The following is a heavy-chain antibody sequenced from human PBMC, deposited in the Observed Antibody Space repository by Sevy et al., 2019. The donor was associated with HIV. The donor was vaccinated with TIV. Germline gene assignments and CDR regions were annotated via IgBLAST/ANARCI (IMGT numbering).Heavy chain of an antibody. CDR2: SNPSGGYT. CDR3: ASLAAASGLDYMDV. V-gene: IGHV1-46*01. J-gene: IGHJ6*03. Sequence: ASVKVSCKASGYTLTRHYMHWVRQAPGQGLEWMGLSNPSGGYTRYAQKFQGRVIMTRDTSTSSAYMELSSLGSDDTAVYYCASLAAASGLDYMDVWGKGTTVTVSS. D-gene: IGHD6-13*01. CDR1: GYTLTRHY.